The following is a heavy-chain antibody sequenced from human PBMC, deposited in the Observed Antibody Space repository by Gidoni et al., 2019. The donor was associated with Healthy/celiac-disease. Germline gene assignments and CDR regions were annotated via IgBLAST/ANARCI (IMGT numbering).Heavy chain of an antibody. CDR3: ARDGILGYCSGGSCYEPVNWFDP. Sequence: QVQLVESGGGVVQPGRSLRLSCAASGFTFSSYARPWVRQAPGKGLGWVAVISYDGSNKYYADSVKGRFTISRDNSKNTLYLQMNSLRAEDTAVYYCARDGILGYCSGGSCYEPVNWFDPWGQGTLVTVSS. CDR2: ISYDGSNK. D-gene: IGHD2-15*01. V-gene: IGHV3-30-3*01. J-gene: IGHJ5*02. CDR1: GFTFSSYA.